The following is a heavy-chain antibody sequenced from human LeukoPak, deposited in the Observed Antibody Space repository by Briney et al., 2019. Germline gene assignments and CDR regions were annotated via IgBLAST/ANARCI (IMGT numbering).Heavy chain of an antibody. CDR1: GFTFNSYW. CDR3: ACLGQWPQRGAFDI. Sequence: RSGGSLRLSCAASGFTFNSYWMNWVRQAPGKGLEWVANIKQDGNEKYYVDSVKGRFTISRDNAKNSLYLQMNSLRVEDTAVYYCACLGQWPQRGAFDIWGQGTMVTVSS. CDR2: IKQDGNEK. D-gene: IGHD6-19*01. V-gene: IGHV3-7*03. J-gene: IGHJ3*02.